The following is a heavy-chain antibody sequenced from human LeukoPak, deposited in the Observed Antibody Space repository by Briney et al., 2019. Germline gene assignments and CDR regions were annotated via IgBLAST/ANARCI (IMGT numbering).Heavy chain of an antibody. CDR2: ISSSSSYI. V-gene: IGHV3-21*01. D-gene: IGHD3-16*02. CDR1: GFTFSSYS. J-gene: IGHJ4*02. Sequence: PGGSLRLSCAASGFTFSSYSMNWVRQAPGKGLEWVSSISSSSSYIYYADSVKGRFTISRDNAKNSLHLQMNSLRAEDTAVYYCARDYDYVWGSYRYFYYFDYWGQGTLVTVSS. CDR3: ARDYDYVWGSYRYFYYFDY.